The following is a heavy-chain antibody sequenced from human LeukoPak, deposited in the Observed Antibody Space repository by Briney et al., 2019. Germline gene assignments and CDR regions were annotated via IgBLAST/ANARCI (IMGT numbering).Heavy chain of an antibody. Sequence: SETLSLTCAVYGGSFSGYYWSWIRQPPGKGLEWIGEINHSGSTNYNPSLKSRVTISVDTSKNQFSLKLSSVTAADTAVYYCARFRIAAACTVIWFDPWGQGTLVTVSS. V-gene: IGHV4-34*01. CDR3: ARFRIAAACTVIWFDP. D-gene: IGHD6-13*01. J-gene: IGHJ5*02. CDR1: GGSFSGYY. CDR2: INHSGST.